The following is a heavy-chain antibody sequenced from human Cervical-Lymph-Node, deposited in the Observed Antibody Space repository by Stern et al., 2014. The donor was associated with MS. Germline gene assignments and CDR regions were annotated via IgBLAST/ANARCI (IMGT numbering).Heavy chain of an antibody. V-gene: IGHV1-69*01. CDR2: IIPIFGTA. D-gene: IGHD2-21*02. Sequence: MQLVESGAEVKKPGSSVKVSCKASGGTFSSYAISWVRQAPGQGLEWMGGIIPIFGTANYAQKFQGRVTITADESTSTAYMELSSLRSEDTAVYYCAREFECGGDCPSPMDVWGQGTTVTVSS. CDR1: GGTFSSYA. CDR3: AREFECGGDCPSPMDV. J-gene: IGHJ6*02.